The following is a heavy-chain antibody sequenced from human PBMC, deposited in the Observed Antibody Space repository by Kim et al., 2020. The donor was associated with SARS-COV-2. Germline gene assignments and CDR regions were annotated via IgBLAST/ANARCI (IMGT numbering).Heavy chain of an antibody. V-gene: IGHV3-23*01. CDR1: GFTFRTYA. Sequence: GGSLRLSCAASGFTFRTYAMSWVRQAPGKGLEWVSAISGSAGSTHNADSVKGRFNISRDNSKNTLSLQLKSLRADDTAVYYCAKLTPGIGAAVDSWGQGTLLTVSS. D-gene: IGHD6-13*01. J-gene: IGHJ1*01. CDR2: ISGSAGST. CDR3: AKLTPGIGAAVDS.